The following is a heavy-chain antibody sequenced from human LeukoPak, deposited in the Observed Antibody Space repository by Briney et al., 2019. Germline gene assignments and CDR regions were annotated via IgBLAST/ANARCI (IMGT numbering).Heavy chain of an antibody. Sequence: ASVKVSCKASGGTFSSYAISWVRQAPGQGLEWMGWVDPDSGATNYAQKFQGRVTMTRDTSISTAYMDLSRLRSDDTAVYFCAREYYDSSGRKHAFDIWGQGTMVTVSS. V-gene: IGHV1-2*02. J-gene: IGHJ3*02. D-gene: IGHD3-22*01. CDR1: GGTFSSYA. CDR2: VDPDSGAT. CDR3: AREYYDSSGRKHAFDI.